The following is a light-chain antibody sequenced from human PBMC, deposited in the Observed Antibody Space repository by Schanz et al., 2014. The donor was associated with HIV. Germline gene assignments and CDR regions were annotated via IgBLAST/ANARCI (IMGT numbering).Light chain of an antibody. J-gene: IGKJ2*01. CDR1: QNIGKW. CDR3: QQYTPYSHT. CDR2: QAS. Sequence: DIQMTQSPSTLSASVGDRVTITCRASQNIGKWLTWYQQKPGKAPNLLIYQASTLEIGVSSRFSGSGSGTEFTLTISSLQPDDFATYYCQQYTPYSHTFGQGTTLEI. V-gene: IGKV1-5*03.